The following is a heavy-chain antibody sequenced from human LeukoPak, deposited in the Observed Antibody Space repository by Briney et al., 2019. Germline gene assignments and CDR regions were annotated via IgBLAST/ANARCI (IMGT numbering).Heavy chain of an antibody. CDR2: ISAYNGNT. CDR3: ARAAAGDYYDSSGYYGTFDY. CDR1: GYTFTSYG. Sequence: GASVKVSCKASGYTFTSYGISWVRQAPGQGLEWMGWISAYNGNTNYAQKLQGRVTMTTDTSTSTAYMELRSLRSDDTAVYYCARAAAGDYYDSSGYYGTFDYWGQGTLVTVSS. V-gene: IGHV1-18*01. D-gene: IGHD3-22*01. J-gene: IGHJ4*02.